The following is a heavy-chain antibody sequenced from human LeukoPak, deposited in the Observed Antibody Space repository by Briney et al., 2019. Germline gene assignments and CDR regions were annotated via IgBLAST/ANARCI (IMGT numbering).Heavy chain of an antibody. J-gene: IGHJ4*02. D-gene: IGHD3-16*02. Sequence: GGSLRLSCAASGFTFSSYWMSWVRQPPGKGLEWVANIRQDGSEKYYGDSVKGRFTISRYNDKNSLFLQMTSLRAEGTAVYYCARVGGRYSPLGYWGQGNLVTVSS. V-gene: IGHV3-7*01. CDR1: GFTFSSYW. CDR2: IRQDGSEK. CDR3: ARVGGRYSPLGY.